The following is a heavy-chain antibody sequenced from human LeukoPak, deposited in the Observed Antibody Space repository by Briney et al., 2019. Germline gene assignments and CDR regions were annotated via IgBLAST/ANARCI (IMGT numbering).Heavy chain of an antibody. CDR2: INPSGGST. Sequence: ASVKASCKASGYTFTSYYMHWVRQAPGQGLEWMGIINPSGGSTSYAQKFQGRVTMTRDTSTSTVYMELSSLRSEDTAVYYCARVLYSSGWYAPGFDYWGQGTLVTVSS. D-gene: IGHD6-19*01. CDR1: GYTFTSYY. J-gene: IGHJ4*02. V-gene: IGHV1-46*03. CDR3: ARVLYSSGWYAPGFDY.